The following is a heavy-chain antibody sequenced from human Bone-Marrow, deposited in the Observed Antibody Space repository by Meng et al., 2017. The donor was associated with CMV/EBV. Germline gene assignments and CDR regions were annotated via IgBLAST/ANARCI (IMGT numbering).Heavy chain of an antibody. CDR3: AKDSAVIPLYYFDY. CDR1: GFTFDDYA. V-gene: IGHV3-9*01. Sequence: GGSLRLSCAASGFTFDDYAMHWVRQAPGKGLEWVSGISWNSGSIGYADSVKGRFTISRDNAKNSLYLQINSLRAEDTALYYCAKDSAVIPLYYFDYWGQGTLVTVSS. D-gene: IGHD3-16*02. CDR2: ISWNSGSI. J-gene: IGHJ4*02.